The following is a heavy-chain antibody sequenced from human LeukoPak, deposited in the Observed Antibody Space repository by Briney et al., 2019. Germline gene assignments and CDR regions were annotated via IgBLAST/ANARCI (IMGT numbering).Heavy chain of an antibody. V-gene: IGHV1-69*05. J-gene: IGHJ4*02. D-gene: IGHD1-26*01. CDR3: ARDDGSATLGFDS. CDR1: GTTFSRSA. CDR2: VIPILGPT. Sequence: ASVKVSCTASGTTFSRSAISWVRQAPGQGLEWRGGVIPILGPTNYAQKFQDRVSITTDESTSTAYMEVSSLRSVDTAVYYCARDDGSATLGFDSWGQGTLVTVSS.